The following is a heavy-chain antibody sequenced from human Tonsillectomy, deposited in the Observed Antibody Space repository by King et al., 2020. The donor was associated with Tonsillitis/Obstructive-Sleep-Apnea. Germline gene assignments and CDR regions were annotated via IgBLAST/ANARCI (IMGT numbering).Heavy chain of an antibody. CDR3: ARGGLRSGLWFGESTFDV. J-gene: IGHJ3*01. V-gene: IGHV1-46*01. CDR2: INPSGGST. Sequence: VQLVQSGAEVKTPGASVKVSCKASGYTFTSYYMHWVRQAPGQGLEWMGVINPSGGSTSSAQKFQGRVTMTRDTSTSTVYMELTSLRSEDTAVYFCARGGLRSGLWFGESTFDVWGQGTMVTVSS. CDR1: GYTFTSYY. D-gene: IGHD3-10*01.